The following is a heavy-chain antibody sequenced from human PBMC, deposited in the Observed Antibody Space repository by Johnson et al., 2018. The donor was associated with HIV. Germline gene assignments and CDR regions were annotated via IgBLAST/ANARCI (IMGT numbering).Heavy chain of an antibody. CDR2: INWNGGSI. V-gene: IGHV3-20*04. D-gene: IGHD3-10*01. J-gene: IGHJ3*02. CDR3: ARPIARGASDI. CDR1: GFTFDYYG. Sequence: VQLVESGGGLVKPGGSLRLSCAASGFTFDYYGMTWVRQTPGKGLEWVSGINWNGGSIGYADSVRGRFTISRDNAKNSLYLQMNSLRAEDTAVYYCARPIARGASDIWGQGTMVTVSS.